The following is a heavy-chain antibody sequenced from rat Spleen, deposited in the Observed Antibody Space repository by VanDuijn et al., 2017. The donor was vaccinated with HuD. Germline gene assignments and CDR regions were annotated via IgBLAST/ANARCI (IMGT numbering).Heavy chain of an antibody. V-gene: IGHV5-7*01. CDR2: ISYDDRST. Sequence: EVQLVESGGGLVQPGRSLKLSCAASGFTFSDFYMAWVRQAPTTGLEWVATISYDDRSTYYRDSVKGRFTISRDNTKNTLYLQMDNLRSEDTATYYCARAGYLRDWYFDFWGLGTMVAVSS. CDR3: ARAGYLRDWYFDF. D-gene: IGHD2-2*01. J-gene: IGHJ1*01. CDR1: GFTFSDFY.